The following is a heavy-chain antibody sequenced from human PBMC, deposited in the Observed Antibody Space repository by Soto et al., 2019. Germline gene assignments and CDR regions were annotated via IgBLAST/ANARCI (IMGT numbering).Heavy chain of an antibody. Sequence: AASVEVSCKASGGTFSSYAISWVRQARGQGLEWMGGIIPIFGTANYAQKFQGRVTITADESTSTAYMELSSLRSEDTAVYYCARALYYDFWSGYLPNLYYYYGMDVWGQGTTVTVSS. CDR1: GGTFSSYA. D-gene: IGHD3-3*01. J-gene: IGHJ6*02. CDR3: ARALYYDFWSGYLPNLYYYYGMDV. V-gene: IGHV1-69*13. CDR2: IIPIFGTA.